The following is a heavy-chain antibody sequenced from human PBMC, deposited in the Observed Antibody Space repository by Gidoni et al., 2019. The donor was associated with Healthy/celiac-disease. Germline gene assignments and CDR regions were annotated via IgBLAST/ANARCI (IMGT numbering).Heavy chain of an antibody. J-gene: IGHJ4*02. CDR3: ATLMITFGGVIVTHFDY. V-gene: IGHV1-69*01. CDR1: GGTFSSSA. Sequence: QVQLVQSGAEVKKPGSSVKVSCKASGGTFSSSAISWGRQAPGQGLEWMGGIIPIFGTANYAQKFQGRVTITADESTSTAYMELSSLRSEDTAVYYCATLMITFGGVIVTHFDYWGQGTLVTVSS. CDR2: IIPIFGTA. D-gene: IGHD3-16*02.